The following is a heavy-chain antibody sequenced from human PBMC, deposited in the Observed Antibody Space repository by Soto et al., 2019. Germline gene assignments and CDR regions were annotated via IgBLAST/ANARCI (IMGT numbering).Heavy chain of an antibody. CDR1: GFSFSAYY. J-gene: IGHJ4*02. V-gene: IGHV3-11*01. CDR3: SGDPRLVDY. Sequence: QVQLVESGGGLVAPGASLRLSCAASGFSFSAYYMTWIRQAPGEGPEWLLYINGGGGVIAHADSVKGRFTISRDNAKRSLYLQMKGLTFEDRAVYYCSGDPRLVDYWGQGTLVSVSS. D-gene: IGHD1-26*01. CDR2: INGGGGVI.